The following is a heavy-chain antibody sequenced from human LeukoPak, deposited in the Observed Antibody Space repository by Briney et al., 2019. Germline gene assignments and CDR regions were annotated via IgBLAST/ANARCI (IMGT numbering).Heavy chain of an antibody. V-gene: IGHV6-1*01. Sequence: SQTLSLTSVISGDSVSSNIAAWNWIRQSPSRGLEWLGRTYYRSKWSNDYADSVKSRLTINPDTSKNQFSPQLNSVTAEDTAVYYCARFRGAVDAFDIWGQGTMVTVSS. D-gene: IGHD3-10*01. CDR3: ARFRGAVDAFDI. CDR2: TYYRSKWSN. CDR1: GDSVSSNIAA. J-gene: IGHJ3*02.